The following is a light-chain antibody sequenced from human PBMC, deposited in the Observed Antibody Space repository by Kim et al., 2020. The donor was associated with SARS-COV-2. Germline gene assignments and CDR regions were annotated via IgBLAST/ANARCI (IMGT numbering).Light chain of an antibody. CDR3: NSRDSSGNHLRV. J-gene: IGLJ1*01. Sequence: LGQTVRITCQGDSLRSYYASWYQQKPGQAPVLVIYGKNNRPSGIPDRFSGSSSGNTASLTITGAQAEDGADYYCNSRDSSGNHLRVFGTGTKVTVL. V-gene: IGLV3-19*01. CDR1: SLRSYY. CDR2: GKN.